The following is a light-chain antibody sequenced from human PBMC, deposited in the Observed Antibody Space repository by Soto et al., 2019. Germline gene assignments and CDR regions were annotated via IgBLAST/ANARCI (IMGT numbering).Light chain of an antibody. Sequence: QSVLTQPPSASGSPGQSVTISCSGTSSDIGAYNYVSWYQQHPGKAPKLLISEVTKRPSGVPDRFSGSKSGNTASLTVSGLQGDDEADYYCSSYGGNHNYVIFGGGTKLTVL. CDR3: SSYGGNHNYVI. V-gene: IGLV2-8*01. CDR2: EVT. CDR1: SSDIGAYNY. J-gene: IGLJ2*01.